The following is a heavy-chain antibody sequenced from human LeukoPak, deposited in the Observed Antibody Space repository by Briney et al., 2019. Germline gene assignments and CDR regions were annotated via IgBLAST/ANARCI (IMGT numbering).Heavy chain of an antibody. Sequence: PGGSLRLSCAASGFTFSSYAMHWVRQAPGKGLEWVAVISYDGSNKYYADSVKGRFTISRDNSKNTLYLQMNSLRAEDTAVYYCAREAADYYDSSGLPHWGQGTLVTVSS. D-gene: IGHD3-22*01. CDR3: AREAADYYDSSGLPH. J-gene: IGHJ4*02. CDR1: GFTFSSYA. V-gene: IGHV3-30-3*01. CDR2: ISYDGSNK.